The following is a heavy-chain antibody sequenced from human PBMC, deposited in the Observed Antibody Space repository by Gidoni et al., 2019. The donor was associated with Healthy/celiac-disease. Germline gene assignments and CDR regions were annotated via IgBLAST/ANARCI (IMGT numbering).Heavy chain of an antibody. D-gene: IGHD3-10*01. CDR3: ARGTLQGGSGSFDY. CDR1: GGSFSGDY. Sequence: QVQLQQRGAGLLKPSETLSLTCAVYGGSFSGDYWSWIRQPPGKGLEWIGEINHSGSTNYNPSLKSRVTISVDTSKNQFSLKLSSVTAADTAVYYCARGTLQGGSGSFDYWGQGTLVTVSS. V-gene: IGHV4-34*01. J-gene: IGHJ4*02. CDR2: INHSGST.